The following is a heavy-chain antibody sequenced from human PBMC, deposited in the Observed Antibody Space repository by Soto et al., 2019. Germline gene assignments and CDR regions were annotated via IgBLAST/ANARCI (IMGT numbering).Heavy chain of an antibody. CDR1: GGTFTGYP. CDR2: IIPIFGTA. CDR3: ASDMSLGYCIY. J-gene: IGHJ4*02. Sequence: QVQLGQPGAEVKKPGSSVKVSCKASGGTFTGYPISWVRQAPEQGLEWMGGIIPIFGTANYAQKFQGRVTITADESTSTAYMELSSLRSEDTAVYYCASDMSLGYCIYWGQGTLVTVSS. D-gene: IGHD2-15*01. V-gene: IGHV1-69*01.